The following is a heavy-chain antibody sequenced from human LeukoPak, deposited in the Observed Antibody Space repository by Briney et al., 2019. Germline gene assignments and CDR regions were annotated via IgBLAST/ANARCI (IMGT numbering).Heavy chain of an antibody. Sequence: GGSLRLSCAASGFTVSSNYMSWVRQAPGKGLEWVSYISSSSSTIYYADSVKGRFTISRDNAKNSLYLQMNSLRAEDTAVYYCARESFGSGYYIDYWGQGTLVTVSS. CDR3: ARESFGSGYYIDY. D-gene: IGHD3-22*01. CDR1: GFTVSSNY. CDR2: ISSSSSTI. V-gene: IGHV3-48*01. J-gene: IGHJ4*02.